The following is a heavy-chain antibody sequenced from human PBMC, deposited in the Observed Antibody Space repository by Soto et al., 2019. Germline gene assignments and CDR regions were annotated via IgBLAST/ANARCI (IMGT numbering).Heavy chain of an antibody. CDR2: IYYSGST. V-gene: IGHV4-31*03. CDR3: ARDGRRGYFDY. CDR1: GGSISSGGYY. J-gene: IGHJ4*02. D-gene: IGHD3-10*01. Sequence: SETLSLTCTVSGGSISSGGYYWSWIRQHPGKGLEWIGYIYYSGSTYYNPSLKSRVTISVDTSKNQFSLKLSSVTAADTAVYYCARDGRRGYFDYWGQGTLVTVSS.